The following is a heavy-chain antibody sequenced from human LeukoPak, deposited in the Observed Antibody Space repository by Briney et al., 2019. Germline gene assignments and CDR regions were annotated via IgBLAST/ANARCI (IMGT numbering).Heavy chain of an antibody. J-gene: IGHJ4*02. Sequence: PGGSLRLSCAASGFTFSNFGMHWVRQAPGKGLEWVAFIRFDGTSEFYADSVKARFTISRDGSKNTLYLQINSLRTEDTAVYYCAREAKYTTSPTGDYWGQGTLVTVSS. V-gene: IGHV3-30*02. CDR1: GFTFSNFG. CDR2: IRFDGTSE. CDR3: AREAKYTTSPTGDY. D-gene: IGHD2-2*02.